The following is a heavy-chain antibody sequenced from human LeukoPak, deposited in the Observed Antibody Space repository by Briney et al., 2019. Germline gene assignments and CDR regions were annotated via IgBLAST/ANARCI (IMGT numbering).Heavy chain of an antibody. J-gene: IGHJ5*02. Sequence: PSQTLSLTCAVSGGSISSGGYSWSWIRQPPGKGLEWIGYIYHSGSTNYNPSLKSRVTILVDKSKNQFSLKLSSVTAADTAVYYCARRDRWQLGGFDPWGQGTLVTVSS. CDR1: GGSISSGGYS. CDR2: IYHSGST. D-gene: IGHD6-6*01. CDR3: ARRDRWQLGGFDP. V-gene: IGHV4-30-2*01.